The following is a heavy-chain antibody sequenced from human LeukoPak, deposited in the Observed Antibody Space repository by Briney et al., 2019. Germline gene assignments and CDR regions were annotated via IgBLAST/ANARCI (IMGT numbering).Heavy chain of an antibody. CDR3: ARRSSSWSIDY. V-gene: IGHV3-20*04. J-gene: IGHJ4*02. D-gene: IGHD6-13*01. Sequence: GGSLRLSCAASGFTFDEYGMSWVRQAPGKGLEWDSGINWNGGSTGYADSVKGRFIISRDNAKNSLYLQMNSLRVEDTAFYYCARRSSSWSIDYWGQGTLVTVSS. CDR1: GFTFDEYG. CDR2: INWNGGST.